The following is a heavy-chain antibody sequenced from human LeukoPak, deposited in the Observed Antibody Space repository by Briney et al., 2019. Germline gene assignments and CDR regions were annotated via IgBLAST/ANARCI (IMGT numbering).Heavy chain of an antibody. Sequence: GGSLRLSCAASGFTFSSYAMHWVRQAPGKGLEWVAVISYDGSNKYYADSVKGRFTISRDNSKNTLYLQMNSLRAEHTAVYYCARALLTSYYYGRDVWGQGTTVTVSS. J-gene: IGHJ6*02. D-gene: IGHD2-8*01. CDR2: ISYDGSNK. CDR1: GFTFSSYA. CDR3: ARALLTSYYYGRDV. V-gene: IGHV3-30-3*01.